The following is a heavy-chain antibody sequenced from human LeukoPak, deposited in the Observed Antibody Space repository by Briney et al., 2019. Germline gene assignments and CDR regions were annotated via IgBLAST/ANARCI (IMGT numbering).Heavy chain of an antibody. V-gene: IGHV4-61*02. D-gene: IGHD6-19*01. CDR3: ARDGGAVGGFDY. Sequence: SETLSHTCTVSGGSISSGSYYWSWIRQPAGKGLEWIGRIYTSGSTNYNPSLKSRVTISVDTSKNQFSLKLSSVTAADTAVYYCARDGGAVGGFDYWGQGTLVTVSS. CDR2: IYTSGST. CDR1: GGSISSGSYY. J-gene: IGHJ4*02.